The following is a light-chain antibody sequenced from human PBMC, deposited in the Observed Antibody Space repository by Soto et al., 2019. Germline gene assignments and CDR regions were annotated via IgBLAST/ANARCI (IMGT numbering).Light chain of an antibody. Sequence: VMTQAPATLAVSQGERATLSXRASHTINKNVAWYPLKNGXVPRXXXYGXSTRATDSPARCSGSGSGTEFTLTISSLHSEDFAEYHFQQYKNWTQTFGQGTKVDIK. J-gene: IGKJ1*01. CDR2: GXS. V-gene: IGKV3-15*01. CDR1: HTINKN. CDR3: QQYKNWTQT.